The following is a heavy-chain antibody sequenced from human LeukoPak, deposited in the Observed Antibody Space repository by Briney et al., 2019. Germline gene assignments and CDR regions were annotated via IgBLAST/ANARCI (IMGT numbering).Heavy chain of an antibody. V-gene: IGHV1-69*05. CDR1: GGTFSSYA. Sequence: SVKVSCKASGGTFSSYAISWVRQAPGQGLEWMGRIIPIFGTANYAQKFQGRVTITTDESTSTAYMELSSLRSEDTAVYYCARDLPPYYYGSGNCDYWGQGTLVTVSS. J-gene: IGHJ4*02. CDR3: ARDLPPYYYGSGNCDY. CDR2: IIPIFGTA. D-gene: IGHD3-10*01.